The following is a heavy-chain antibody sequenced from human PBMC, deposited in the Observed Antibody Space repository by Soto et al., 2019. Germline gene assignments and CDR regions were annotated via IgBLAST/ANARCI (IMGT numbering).Heavy chain of an antibody. CDR1: GFTFSSYG. CDR3: AKDRLGYCSGGSCYSINFDY. CDR2: ISYDGSNK. V-gene: IGHV3-30*18. Sequence: QVQLVESGGGVVQPGRSLRLSCAASGFTFSSYGMHWVRQAPGKGLEWVAVISYDGSNKYYADSVKGRFTISRDKSKNTLYLQMNSLRAEDTAVYYCAKDRLGYCSGGSCYSINFDYWGQGTLVTVSS. D-gene: IGHD2-15*01. J-gene: IGHJ4*02.